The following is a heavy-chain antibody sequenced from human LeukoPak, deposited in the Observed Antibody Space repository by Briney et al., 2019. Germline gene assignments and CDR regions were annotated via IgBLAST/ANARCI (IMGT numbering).Heavy chain of an antibody. V-gene: IGHV3-23*01. CDR2: ISGSGGST. D-gene: IGHD6-13*01. J-gene: IGHJ4*02. CDR1: GFTVSSNY. Sequence: PGGSLRLSCAASGFTVSSNYMSWVRQAPGKGLEWVSAISGSGGSTYCADSVKGRFTISRDNSKNTLYLQMNSLRAEDTAVYYCAKEVVSSWPYYFDYWGQGTLVTVSS. CDR3: AKEVVSSWPYYFDY.